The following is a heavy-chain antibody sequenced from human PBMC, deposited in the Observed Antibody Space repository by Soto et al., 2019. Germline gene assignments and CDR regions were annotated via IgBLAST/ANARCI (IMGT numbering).Heavy chain of an antibody. D-gene: IGHD1-1*01. CDR3: VWYGTKALRDWFDP. J-gene: IGHJ5*02. CDR2: IYATGTT. V-gene: IGHV4-4*07. Sequence: PSETLSLTCTVSGSSISGFYWSWLRKAAGKGLEWIGRIYATGTTDYKPSLKSRVRMSVNTSKKEFSLKLRSVTAAATDVNYGVWYGTKALRDWFDPWGQGISVTVSS. CDR1: GSSISGFY.